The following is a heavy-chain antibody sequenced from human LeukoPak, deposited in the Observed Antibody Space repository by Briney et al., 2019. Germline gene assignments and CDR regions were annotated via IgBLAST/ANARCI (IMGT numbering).Heavy chain of an antibody. V-gene: IGHV1-46*01. CDR2: INPSGGST. D-gene: IGHD3-10*02. CDR3: ATALYSGSYYRWFDP. Sequence: ASVKVSCKASGYTFTSYYMHWVRQAPGQGLEWMGIINPSGGSTSYAQKFQGRVTMTRDMSTSTVYMELSSLRSEDTAVYYCATALYSGSYYRWFDPWGQGTLVTVSS. J-gene: IGHJ5*02. CDR1: GYTFTSYY.